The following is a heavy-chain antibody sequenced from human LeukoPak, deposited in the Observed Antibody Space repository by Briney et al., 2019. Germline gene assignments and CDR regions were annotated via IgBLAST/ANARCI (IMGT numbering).Heavy chain of an antibody. CDR1: GGSFSGYY. CDR3: AKGDSGNYYGSSQFNY. J-gene: IGHJ4*02. Sequence: MTSETLSLTCAVYGGSFSGYYWSWIRQPPGKGLELIGEINHSGRTNYNPSLKSRVAISVDTSKKQFSLKLSSVTAADTAVYYCAKGDSGNYYGSSQFNYWGQGTLVTVSS. D-gene: IGHD1-26*01. CDR2: INHSGRT. V-gene: IGHV4-34*01.